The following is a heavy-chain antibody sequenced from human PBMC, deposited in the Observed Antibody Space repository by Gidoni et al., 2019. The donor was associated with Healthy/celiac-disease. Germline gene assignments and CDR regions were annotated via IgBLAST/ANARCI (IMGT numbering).Heavy chain of an antibody. V-gene: IGHV3-23*01. CDR3: AKTRYDYGRFDP. J-gene: IGHJ5*02. Sequence: EVQLLESGGGLVQPAGSLRLSCASSGFTFSSYALSWVRQAPGKGLEWVSAISGSGGSTYYADSVKGRFTISRDNSKNTLYLQMNSLRAEDTAVYYCAKTRYDYGRFDPWGQGTLVTVSS. CDR2: ISGSGGST. CDR1: GFTFSSYA. D-gene: IGHD5-12*01.